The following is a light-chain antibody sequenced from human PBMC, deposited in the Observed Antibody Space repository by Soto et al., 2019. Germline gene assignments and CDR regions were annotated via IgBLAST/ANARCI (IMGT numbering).Light chain of an antibody. Sequence: QSVLTQPPSVSTAPGQKVTISCSGSSSHIGNNYVSWYQQLPGTAPKLLIYDNNKRPSGIPDRFSGSKSGTSATLGITGLQTGDEADYYCGTWDSSLSAGGVVFGGGTKLTVL. CDR2: DNN. J-gene: IGLJ2*01. V-gene: IGLV1-51*01. CDR3: GTWDSSLSAGGVV. CDR1: SSHIGNNY.